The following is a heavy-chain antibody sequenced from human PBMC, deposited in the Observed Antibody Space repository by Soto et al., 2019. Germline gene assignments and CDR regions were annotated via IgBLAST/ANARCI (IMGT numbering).Heavy chain of an antibody. CDR1: GGTFSSYT. J-gene: IGHJ4*02. CDR2: LIPILSIA. Sequence: QVQLVQSGAEVKKPGSSVKVSCKASGGTFSSYTISWLRQAPGQGLELMGRLIPILSIANYAQKFQGRVTITADKSTITAYMELSSLRSEDTAVYYCARDSSSCHRGVCYFDYWGQGTLVTVSS. D-gene: IGHD6-13*01. V-gene: IGHV1-69*02. CDR3: ARDSSSCHRGVCYFDY.